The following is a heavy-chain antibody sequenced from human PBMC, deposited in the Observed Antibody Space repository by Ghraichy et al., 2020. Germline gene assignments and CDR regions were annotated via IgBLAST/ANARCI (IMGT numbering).Heavy chain of an antibody. CDR1: GYTFTSYY. D-gene: IGHD3-9*01. V-gene: IGHV1-46*01. CDR2: INPSGGST. J-gene: IGHJ6*02. CDR3: ARDLNDILTGPTPNTNYYYGMDV. Sequence: ASVKVSCKASGYTFTSYYMHWVRQAPGQGLEWMGIINPSGGSTSYAQKFQGRVTMTRDTSTSTVYMELSSLRSEDTAVYYCARDLNDILTGPTPNTNYYYGMDVWGQGTTVTVSS.